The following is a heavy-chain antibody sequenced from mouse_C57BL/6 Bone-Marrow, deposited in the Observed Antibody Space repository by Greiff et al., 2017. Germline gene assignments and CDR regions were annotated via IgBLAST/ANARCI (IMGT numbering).Heavy chain of an antibody. CDR1: DSEVFPIAY. V-gene: IGHV15-2*01. J-gene: IGHJ3*01. Sequence: QVQLQQSGSELRSPGSSVKLSCKDFDSEVFPIAYMSWVRQKPGHGFEWIGGILPSIGRTIYGEKFEDKATFDADTLSNTAYLELNSLTSEDSAIYYCARSSIYDGYPFAYWGQGTLVTVSA. CDR2: ILPSIGRT. D-gene: IGHD2-3*01. CDR3: ARSSIYDGYPFAY.